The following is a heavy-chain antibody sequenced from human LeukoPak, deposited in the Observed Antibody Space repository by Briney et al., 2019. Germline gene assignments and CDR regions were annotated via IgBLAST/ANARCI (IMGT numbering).Heavy chain of an antibody. J-gene: IGHJ4*02. CDR2: IKQDGSEK. CDR1: GFTFSSYW. Sequence: GGSLRLSCAASGFTFSSYWMGWVRQAPGKGLEWVANIKQDGSEKYYVDSVKGRFTISRDNAKNSLYLQMNSLRAEDTAVYYCARGDYGDDFDYWGQGTLVTVSS. CDR3: ARGDYGDDFDY. D-gene: IGHD4-17*01. V-gene: IGHV3-7*01.